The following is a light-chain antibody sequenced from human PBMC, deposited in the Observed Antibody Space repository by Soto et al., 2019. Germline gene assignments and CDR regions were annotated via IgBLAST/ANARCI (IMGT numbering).Light chain of an antibody. CDR2: LNSDGSH. CDR3: QTWGTGIPWV. J-gene: IGLJ3*02. V-gene: IGLV4-69*01. CDR1: RGHSSYA. Sequence: QSVLTQSPSASASLGASVKLTCTLSRGHSSYAIAWHQQQPEKGPRYLMKLNSDGSHSKGDGIPDRFSGSSSGAERYLTISGLQSEDEADYYCQTWGTGIPWVFGGGTKVTVL.